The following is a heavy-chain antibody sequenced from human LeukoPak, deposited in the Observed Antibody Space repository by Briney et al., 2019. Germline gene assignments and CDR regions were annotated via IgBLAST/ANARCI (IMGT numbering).Heavy chain of an antibody. CDR3: ARVRGVLRFFDWYYDY. Sequence: PGGSLRLSCAASGFTFSSYAMSWVRQAPGKGLEWVSAISGSGDSTYYGDSVKGRFTISRDNAKNSLSLQMNSLRAEDTAVYYCARVRGVLRFFDWYYDYWGQGTLVTVSS. CDR2: ISGSGDST. V-gene: IGHV3-23*01. J-gene: IGHJ4*02. CDR1: GFTFSSYA. D-gene: IGHD3-9*01.